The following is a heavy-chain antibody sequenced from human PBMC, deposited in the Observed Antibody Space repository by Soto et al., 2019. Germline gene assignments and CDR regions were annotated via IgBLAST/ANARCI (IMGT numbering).Heavy chain of an antibody. D-gene: IGHD6-19*01. V-gene: IGHV3-48*01. CDR1: GFTFSSYS. CDR3: AREGSSGWNGLNWFDP. J-gene: IGHJ5*02. Sequence: EVQLVESGGGLVQPGGSLRLSCAASGFTFSSYSMNWVRQAPGKGLEWVSYISGSSSTIYYADSVKGRFTISRDNAKNSLYLQMNSLRAEDTAVYYCAREGSSGWNGLNWFDPWGQGTLVTVSS. CDR2: ISGSSSTI.